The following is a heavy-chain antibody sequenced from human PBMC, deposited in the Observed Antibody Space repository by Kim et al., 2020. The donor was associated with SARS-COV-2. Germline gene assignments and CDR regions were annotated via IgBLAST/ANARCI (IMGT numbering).Heavy chain of an antibody. J-gene: IGHJ6*03. CDR2: ISSSGSTI. D-gene: IGHD3-3*01. Sequence: GGSLRLSCAASGFTFSSYEMNWVRQAPGKGLEWVSYISSSGSTIYYADSVKGRFTISRDNAKNSLYLQMNSLRAEDTAVYYCARTYYDFWSGYYHYYYYMDVWGKGTTVTVSS. V-gene: IGHV3-48*03. CDR1: GFTFSSYE. CDR3: ARTYYDFWSGYYHYYYYMDV.